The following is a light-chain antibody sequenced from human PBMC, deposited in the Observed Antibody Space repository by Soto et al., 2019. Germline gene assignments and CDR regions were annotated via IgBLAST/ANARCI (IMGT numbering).Light chain of an antibody. J-gene: IGKJ4*01. Sequence: VLSQSPCTLSLSTGERATLSCRASQSVSSNLAWYQQKPGQAPRLLIYGASTRATGIPARFSGSGSGTEFTLTISSLQSEDCAIYYCQQYHTWPITFGGGTKVDTK. CDR3: QQYHTWPIT. CDR2: GAS. V-gene: IGKV3-15*01. CDR1: QSVSSN.